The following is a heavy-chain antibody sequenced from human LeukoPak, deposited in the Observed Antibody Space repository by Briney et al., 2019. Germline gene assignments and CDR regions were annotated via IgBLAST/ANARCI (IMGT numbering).Heavy chain of an antibody. CDR2: IYYSGST. CDR3: ARVALFRGAQIDS. D-gene: IGHD3-10*01. Sequence: SETLSLTCTVSGGSISSYYWSWIRQPPGKGLEWIGYIYYSGSTNYNPSLKSRVTISVDTSKNQFSLNLSTVTAADTAVYFCARVALFRGAQIDSWGQGTLVTVSS. V-gene: IGHV4-59*08. J-gene: IGHJ4*02. CDR1: GGSISSYY.